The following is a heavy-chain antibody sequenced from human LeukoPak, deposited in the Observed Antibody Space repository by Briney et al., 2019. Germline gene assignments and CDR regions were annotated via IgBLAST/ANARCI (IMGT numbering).Heavy chain of an antibody. CDR2: ISGSGGST. J-gene: IGHJ4*02. CDR1: GFTFSTYA. V-gene: IGHV3-23*01. D-gene: IGHD6-6*01. CDR3: AKALAGVAARNFDY. Sequence: PGGSLRLSCAASGFTFSTYAMSWVRQAPGKGLEWVSDISGSGGSTYYADSVRGRFTISRDNSKNTLHLQMNSLRAEDTAVYYCAKALAGVAARNFDYWGQGTLVTVSS.